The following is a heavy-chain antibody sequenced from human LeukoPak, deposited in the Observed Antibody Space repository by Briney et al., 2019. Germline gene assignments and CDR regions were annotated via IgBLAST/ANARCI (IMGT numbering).Heavy chain of an antibody. CDR1: GFTFTSYS. CDR2: ISGGGGST. V-gene: IGHV3-23*01. Sequence: GGSLRLSCAASGFTFTSYSMNWVRQAPGKGQEWVSTISGGGGSTYYADSVKGRFTISRDNSKNTLYLQMNSLRAEDTAVYYCAREFHYYDSSGPTYYFDYWGQGTLVTVSS. CDR3: AREFHYYDSSGPTYYFDY. D-gene: IGHD3-22*01. J-gene: IGHJ4*02.